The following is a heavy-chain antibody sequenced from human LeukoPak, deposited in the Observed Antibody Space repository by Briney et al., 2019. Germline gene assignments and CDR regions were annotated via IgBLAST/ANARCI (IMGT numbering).Heavy chain of an antibody. J-gene: IGHJ6*03. CDR3: ANDSSLSMDV. CDR2: IWYDGSNK. D-gene: IGHD6-13*01. V-gene: IGHV3-33*06. Sequence: VGSLRLSCAASGFTFSSYGMHWVRQAPGKGLEWVAVIWYDGSNKYYADSVKGRFTISRDNSKNTLCLQMNSLRAEDTAVYYCANDSSLSMDVWGKGTTVTVSS. CDR1: GFTFSSYG.